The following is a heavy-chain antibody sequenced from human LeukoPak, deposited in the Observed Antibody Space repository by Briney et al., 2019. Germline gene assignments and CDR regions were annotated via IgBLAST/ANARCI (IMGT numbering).Heavy chain of an antibody. D-gene: IGHD3-3*01. CDR1: GYTFTSYG. J-gene: IGHJ6*02. CDR3: ARDVGRRITIFGVVIKGGSYGMDV. CDR2: ISAYNGNT. V-gene: IGHV1-18*01. Sequence: ASVKVSCKASGYTFTSYGISWVRQAPGQGLEWMGWISAYNGNTNYAQKLQGRVTMTTDTSTSTAYMELRSLRSGDTAVYYCARDVGRRITIFGVVIKGGSYGMDVWGQGTTVTVSS.